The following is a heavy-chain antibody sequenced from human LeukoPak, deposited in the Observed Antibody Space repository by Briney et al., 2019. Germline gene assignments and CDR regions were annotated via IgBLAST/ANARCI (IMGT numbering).Heavy chain of an antibody. CDR2: IRYDGSNK. D-gene: IGHD5-12*01. CDR1: GFTFSSYG. Sequence: GGSLRLSCAASGFTFSSYGMHWVRQAPGKGLEWVAFIRYDGSNKYYADSVKGRFTISRDNSKNTLYLQMSSLRAEDTAVYYCAKGSETIVATIVGHMDVWGKGTTVTVSS. CDR3: AKGSETIVATIVGHMDV. V-gene: IGHV3-30*02. J-gene: IGHJ6*03.